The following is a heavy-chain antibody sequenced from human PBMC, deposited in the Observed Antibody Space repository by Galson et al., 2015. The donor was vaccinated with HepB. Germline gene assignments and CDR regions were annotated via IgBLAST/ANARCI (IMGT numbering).Heavy chain of an antibody. CDR3: AKGMAGSCTRVLCYSFDY. V-gene: IGHV3-23*01. CDR2: ISGSDDGT. Sequence: SLRLSCAASGFTFSTDAMSWARQTPGKGLEWVAAISGSDDGTYHAASVRGRFTISRDDSKNAPCLQMNRRRAEDTATYYCAKGMAGSCTRVLCYSFDYWGQGSLVTVSS. D-gene: IGHD2-8*02. CDR1: GFTFSTDA. J-gene: IGHJ4*02.